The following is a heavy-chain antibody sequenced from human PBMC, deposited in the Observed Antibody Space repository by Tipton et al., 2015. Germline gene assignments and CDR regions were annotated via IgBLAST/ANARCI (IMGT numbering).Heavy chain of an antibody. CDR3: ARDRRDYGDYAYFDY. Sequence: TLSLTCTVIGGSVNSYYWSWMRQSPGKGLEWIGYVFYTGSTNYNPSLKGRVAISVDTSKNQFSLKVTSVTAADTAVYYCARDRRDYGDYAYFDYWGQGILVTVSS. CDR1: GGSVNSYY. J-gene: IGHJ4*02. CDR2: VFYTGST. V-gene: IGHV4-59*02. D-gene: IGHD4-17*01.